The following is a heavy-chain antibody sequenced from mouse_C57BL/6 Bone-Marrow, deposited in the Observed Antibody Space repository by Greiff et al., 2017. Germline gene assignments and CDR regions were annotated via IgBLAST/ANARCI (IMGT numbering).Heavy chain of an antibody. J-gene: IGHJ1*03. CDR3: ARSATVVESYWYFDV. D-gene: IGHD1-1*01. CDR1: GYTFTDYN. V-gene: IGHV1-18*01. CDR2: INPNNGGT. Sequence: EVQLQQSGPELVKPGASVKIPCKASGYTFTDYNMDWVKQSHGKSLEWIGDINPNNGGTIYNQKFKGKATLTVDKSSSTAYMELRSLTSEDTAVYYCARSATVVESYWYFDVWGTGTTVTVSS.